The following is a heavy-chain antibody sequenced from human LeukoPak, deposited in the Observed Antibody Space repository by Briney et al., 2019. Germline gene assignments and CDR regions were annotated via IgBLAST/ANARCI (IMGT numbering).Heavy chain of an antibody. CDR2: ISWNSGSI. Sequence: PGGSLRLSCAASGFTFDDYAMHWVRQAPGKGLEWVSGISWNSGSIDYADSVKGRFTISRDNAKNSLYLQMNSLRAEDTALYYCARKKYYDFWSGYPESGNYYYMDVWGKGTTVTVSS. V-gene: IGHV3-9*01. J-gene: IGHJ6*03. D-gene: IGHD3-3*01. CDR1: GFTFDDYA. CDR3: ARKKYYDFWSGYPESGNYYYMDV.